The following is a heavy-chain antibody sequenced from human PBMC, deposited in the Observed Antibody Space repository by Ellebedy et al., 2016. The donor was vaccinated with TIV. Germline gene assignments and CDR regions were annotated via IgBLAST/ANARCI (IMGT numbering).Heavy chain of an antibody. Sequence: GESLKISCVASEFTLSSYSMNWVRQAPGKGLESVANINHAGSETYYVDSVKGRFTISRDNAKNSLYLQMDSLRAEDTAVYFCARAPRGGTDYWGQGTLVTVSS. V-gene: IGHV3-7*03. CDR3: ARAPRGGTDY. D-gene: IGHD3-10*01. CDR1: EFTLSSYS. CDR2: INHAGSET. J-gene: IGHJ4*02.